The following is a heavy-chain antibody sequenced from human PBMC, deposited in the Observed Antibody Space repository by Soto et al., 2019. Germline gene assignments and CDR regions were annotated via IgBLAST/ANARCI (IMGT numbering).Heavy chain of an antibody. CDR2: ISDSGGST. Sequence: EVQVLDAGGGLVQPGGSLRLSCAASGFTFSNYAMNWVRREPGQGLEWVSTISDSGGSTYYADSVKGRFTISRDNSKNTLYLQMNSLSAEHTAVYYCAKRSNTPAAMKTPFDYWGQGTLVTVSS. CDR1: GFTFSNYA. CDR3: AKRSNTPAAMKTPFDY. D-gene: IGHD2-2*01. V-gene: IGHV3-23*01. J-gene: IGHJ4*02.